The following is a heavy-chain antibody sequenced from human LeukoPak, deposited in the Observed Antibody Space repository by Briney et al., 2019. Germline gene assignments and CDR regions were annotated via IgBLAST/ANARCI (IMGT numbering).Heavy chain of an antibody. CDR3: AREPSALYYYDSSGYRGFDY. V-gene: IGHV3-21*01. J-gene: IGHJ4*02. CDR2: ISSSSSYI. D-gene: IGHD3-22*01. Sequence: GGSLRLSCAVSGFNVSSYSMNWVRQAPGKGLEWVSSISSSSSYIYYADSVKGRFTISRDNAKNSLYLRMNSLRAEDTAVYYCAREPSALYYYDSSGYRGFDYWGQGTLVTVSS. CDR1: GFNVSSYS.